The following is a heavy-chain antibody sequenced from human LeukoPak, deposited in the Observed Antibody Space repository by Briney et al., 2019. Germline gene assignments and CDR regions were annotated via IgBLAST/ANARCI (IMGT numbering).Heavy chain of an antibody. CDR2: ISYDGSNK. CDR3: AKDLVGFGVVIRRSPSYYFDY. D-gene: IGHD3-3*01. Sequence: GRSLRLSCAASGFTFSSYGMHWVRQAPGKGLEWVAVISYDGSNKYYADSVKGRFTISRDNSKNELYLQMNSLRAEDTAVYYCAKDLVGFGVVIRRSPSYYFDYWGQGTLVTVSS. J-gene: IGHJ4*02. V-gene: IGHV3-30*18. CDR1: GFTFSSYG.